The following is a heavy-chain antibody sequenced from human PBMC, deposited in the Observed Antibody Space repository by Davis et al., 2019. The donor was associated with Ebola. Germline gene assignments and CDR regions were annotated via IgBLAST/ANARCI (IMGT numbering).Heavy chain of an antibody. CDR2: ISWDGGST. D-gene: IGHD1-7*01. Sequence: GGSLRLSCAASGFTFDAYTMHWVRQAPGKGLEWVSLISWDGGSTYYADSVKGRFTISRDNSKNSLYLQMNSLRTEDTALYYCAKAQTGTDFEYYYGMDVWGQGTTVTVSS. V-gene: IGHV3-43*01. J-gene: IGHJ6*02. CDR3: AKAQTGTDFEYYYGMDV. CDR1: GFTFDAYT.